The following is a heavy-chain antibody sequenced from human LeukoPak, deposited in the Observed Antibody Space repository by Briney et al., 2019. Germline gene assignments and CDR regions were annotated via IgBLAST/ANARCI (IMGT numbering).Heavy chain of an antibody. CDR1: GFTFSSYS. J-gene: IGHJ5*02. V-gene: IGHV3-21*01. CDR2: VSSSSSYI. CDR3: ARETQANWFDP. Sequence: GGSLRLSCAASGFTFSSYSMNWVRQAPGKGLEWVSSVSSSSSYIYYADSVKGRFTISRDNAKNSLYLQMNSLRAEDTAVYYCARETQANWFDPWGQGTLVTVSS.